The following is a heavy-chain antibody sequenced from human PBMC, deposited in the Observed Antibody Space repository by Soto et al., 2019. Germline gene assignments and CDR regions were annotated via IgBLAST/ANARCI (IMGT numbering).Heavy chain of an antibody. CDR1: GYTFTSYD. J-gene: IGHJ6*03. V-gene: IGHV1-8*01. CDR2: MNPNSGNT. D-gene: IGHD6-19*01. Sequence: ASVKVSCKASGYTFTSYDINWVRQATGQGLEWMGWMNPNSGNTGYAQKFQGRVTMTRNTSISTAYMELSSLRSEDTAVYYCARTKGAGWTSYYYYMDVWGKGTTVTVSS. CDR3: ARTKGAGWTSYYYYMDV.